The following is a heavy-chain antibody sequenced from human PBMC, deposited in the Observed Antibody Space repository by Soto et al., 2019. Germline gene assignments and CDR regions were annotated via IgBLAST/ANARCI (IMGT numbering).Heavy chain of an antibody. J-gene: IGHJ4*02. D-gene: IGHD3-10*01. CDR1: GFTFSSYW. Sequence: GGSLRLSCAASGFTFSSYWMHWVRQAPGKGLVWVSRINSDGSSTSYADSVKGRFTISRDNAKNTLYLQMNSLRAEDTAVYYCARDPSILWFGEYNYFDYWGQGTLVTVSS. CDR3: ARDPSILWFGEYNYFDY. CDR2: INSDGSST. V-gene: IGHV3-74*01.